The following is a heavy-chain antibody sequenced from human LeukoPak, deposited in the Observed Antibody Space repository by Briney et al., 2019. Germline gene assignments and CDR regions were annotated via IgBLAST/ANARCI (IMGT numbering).Heavy chain of an antibody. CDR3: AKFLVFLYYFDY. D-gene: IGHD2-21*01. CDR2: ISGSGGST. CDR1: GFTFSTYA. J-gene: IGHJ4*02. Sequence: GGSLRLSCAASGFTFSTYAMSWVRQAPGKGLEWVSAISGSGGSTYYADSVKGRFTISRDNSKNTLYLQMNSLRAEDTAVYYCAKFLVFLYYFDYWGQGTLVTVSS. V-gene: IGHV3-23*01.